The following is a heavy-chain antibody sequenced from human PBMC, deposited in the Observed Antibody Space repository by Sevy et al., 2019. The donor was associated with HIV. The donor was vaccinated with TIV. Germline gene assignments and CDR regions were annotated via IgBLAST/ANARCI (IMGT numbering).Heavy chain of an antibody. CDR1: GFIFSSYA. Sequence: GGSLRLSCAASGFIFSSYAMSWVRQAPGKGLEWVSAISSSGGSTYYADSVKGRFTISRDNSKNTLYLQMNSLRAEDTAVYYCAKEQLTMVRGVIIRGAFDIWGQGPMVTVSS. J-gene: IGHJ3*02. CDR3: AKEQLTMVRGVIIRGAFDI. V-gene: IGHV3-23*01. D-gene: IGHD3-10*01. CDR2: ISSSGGST.